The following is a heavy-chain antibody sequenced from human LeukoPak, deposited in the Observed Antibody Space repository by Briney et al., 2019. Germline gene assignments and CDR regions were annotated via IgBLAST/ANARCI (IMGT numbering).Heavy chain of an antibody. CDR2: VNLQGST. CDR3: AREGGPYRPLDY. V-gene: IGHV4-4*02. Sequence: SGTLSLTCGVSGGSITNTNYWTRVRQPPGKGLEWIGEVNLQGSTNYNPSLMGRVAISVDTSENHISLQLTSVTAADTAVYYCAREGGPYRPLDYSGQGTLVTVSS. J-gene: IGHJ4*02. CDR1: GGSITNTNY.